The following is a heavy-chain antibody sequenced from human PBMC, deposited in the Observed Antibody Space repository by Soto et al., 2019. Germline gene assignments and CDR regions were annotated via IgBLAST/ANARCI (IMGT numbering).Heavy chain of an antibody. CDR3: ARGSSGTSRWFDP. CDR2: MNPNNGNT. Sequence: GASLKVSCKASGYTFTSYDINWVRQATGQGLEWMGWMNPNNGNTEYSQKFQGRVTITRDTSASTAYMELDSVTAADTAVYYCARGSSGTSRWFDPWGQGTLVTVSS. D-gene: IGHD3-10*01. CDR1: GYTFTSYD. J-gene: IGHJ5*02. V-gene: IGHV1-8*01.